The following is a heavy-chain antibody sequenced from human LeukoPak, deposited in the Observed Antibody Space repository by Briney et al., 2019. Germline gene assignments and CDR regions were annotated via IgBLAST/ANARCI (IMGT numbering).Heavy chain of an antibody. D-gene: IGHD3-10*01. J-gene: IGHJ5*02. CDR3: AKADPHGSGSYNWFDR. CDR2: IYYTGST. V-gene: IGHV4-59*01. CDR1: GGSISYYY. Sequence: PSETLSLTCTVSGGSISYYYWSWIRQRPGKGLEWIGHIYYTGSTNYNPSLKSRVTIAVDTSKNQFSLKLTSVTAADTAVYYCAKADPHGSGSYNWFDRWGQGTLVTVSS.